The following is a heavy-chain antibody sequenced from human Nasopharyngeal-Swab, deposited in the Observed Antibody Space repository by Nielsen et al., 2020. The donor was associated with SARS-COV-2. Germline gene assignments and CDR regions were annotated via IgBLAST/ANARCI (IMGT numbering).Heavy chain of an antibody. Sequence: SETLSLTCSLNGVSFSGYHWGWIRQSPGKRLGWIGDITRSGNTNYNPALKSRVIMSVATSKDEFSLKLTSVTAADTAIYFCARVNNGGGIVPASYSFFMDVWGKGTSVAVSS. J-gene: IGHJ6*03. CDR3: ARVNNGGGIVPASYSFFMDV. CDR1: GVSFSGYH. V-gene: IGHV4-34*01. D-gene: IGHD2-2*01. CDR2: ITRSGNT.